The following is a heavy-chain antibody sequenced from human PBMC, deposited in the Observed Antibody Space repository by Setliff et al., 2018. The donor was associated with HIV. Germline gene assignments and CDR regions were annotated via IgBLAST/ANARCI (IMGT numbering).Heavy chain of an antibody. V-gene: IGHV1-69*13. J-gene: IGHJ6*02. CDR1: GGSLRSLS. CDR3: ANLRGEEAGNFYYFYFGLDV. Sequence: VASVKVSCKASGGSLRSLSINWVRQAPGQGLEWMAGTIPKFGTSNYAHKFQGRMTITADESTSTAYMELTGLRSEDTAVYYCANLRGEEAGNFYYFYFGLDVWGQGTTVTVS. CDR2: TIPKFGTS. D-gene: IGHD2-21*02.